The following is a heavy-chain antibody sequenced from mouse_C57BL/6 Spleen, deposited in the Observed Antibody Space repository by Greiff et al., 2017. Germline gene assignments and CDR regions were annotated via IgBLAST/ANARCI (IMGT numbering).Heavy chain of an antibody. D-gene: IGHD1-1*01. CDR3: ARHEEGTTVVPWGYFDV. CDR2: FYPGSGSI. V-gene: IGHV1-62-2*01. CDR1: GYTFTEYT. J-gene: IGHJ1*03. Sequence: QVQLKESGAELVKPGASVKLSCKASGYTFTEYTIHWVKQRSGQGLEWIGWFYPGSGSIKYNEKFKDKATLTADKSSSTVYMELSRLTSEDSAVYFCARHEEGTTVVPWGYFDVWGTGTTVTVSS.